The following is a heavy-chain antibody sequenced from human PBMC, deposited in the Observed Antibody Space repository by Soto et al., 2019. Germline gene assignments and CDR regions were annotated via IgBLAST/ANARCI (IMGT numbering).Heavy chain of an antibody. CDR2: IYYSGSA. D-gene: IGHD2-2*02. CDR1: GGSISSGGYY. CDR3: ASGYCSSTSCYRGTLDY. V-gene: IGHV4-31*03. Sequence: SETLSLTCTVSGGSISSGGYYWSWIRQHPGKGLEWIGYIYYSGSAYYNPSLKSRVTISVDTSKNQFSLKLSSVTAADTAVYYCASGYCSSTSCYRGTLDYWGQGTLVTVS. J-gene: IGHJ4*02.